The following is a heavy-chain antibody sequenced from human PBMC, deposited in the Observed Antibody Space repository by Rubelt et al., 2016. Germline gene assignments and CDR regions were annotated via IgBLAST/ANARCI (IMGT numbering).Heavy chain of an antibody. CDR2: INAGNGNT. V-gene: IGHV1-3*01. J-gene: IGHJ6*02. Sequence: MHWVRQAPGQRLEWMGWINAGNGNTKYSQRFQGRVTITRDTSASTAYMELSSLRSEDTAVYYCARRRRSSSSWYYYYYGMDVWGQGTTVTVSS. D-gene: IGHD6-13*01. CDR3: ARRRRSSSSWYYYYYGMDV.